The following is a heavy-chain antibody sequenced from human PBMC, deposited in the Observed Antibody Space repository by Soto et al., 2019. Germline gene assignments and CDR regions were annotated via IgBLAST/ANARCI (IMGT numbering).Heavy chain of an antibody. J-gene: IGHJ5*02. D-gene: IGHD2-15*01. V-gene: IGHV1-69*02. CDR3: ARSADIVVVVAATAVWFDP. CDR2: IIPILGIA. CDR1: GGTFSSYT. Sequence: GASVKVSCKASGGTFSSYTISWVRQAPGQGLERMGRIIPILGIANYAQKFQGRVTITADKSTSTAYMELSSLRSEDTAVYYCARSADIVVVVAATAVWFDPWGQGTLVTVSS.